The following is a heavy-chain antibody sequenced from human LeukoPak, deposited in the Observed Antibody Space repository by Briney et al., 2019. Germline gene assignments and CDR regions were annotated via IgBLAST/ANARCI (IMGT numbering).Heavy chain of an antibody. D-gene: IGHD1-26*01. CDR2: INPNSGGT. V-gene: IGHV1-2*02. CDR3: ARDVLGATYFFDP. J-gene: IGHJ5*02. CDR1: GYTFPGHY. Sequence: ASVKVSFKASGYTFPGHYIHWLRQAPGQGLEWMGWINPNSGGTNFAQKFQGRVTMTRDTSISTAYMELSRLRSDDTAVYFCARDVLGATYFFDPWGQGTLVTVSS.